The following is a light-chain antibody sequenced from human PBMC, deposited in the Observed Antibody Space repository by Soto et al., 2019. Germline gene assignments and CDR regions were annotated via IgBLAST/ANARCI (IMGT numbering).Light chain of an antibody. Sequence: QSVLTQPPSVSAAPGQKVTISCSGSSSNIGNNYVSWYQQLPGTAPKLLIYDNNKRPSGIPDRFSGSKSGTSATLGITGLQTGDEADYYCGTWGSSLSDVLFGGGTKLTVL. CDR1: SSNIGNNY. CDR3: GTWGSSLSDVL. V-gene: IGLV1-51*01. CDR2: DNN. J-gene: IGLJ2*01.